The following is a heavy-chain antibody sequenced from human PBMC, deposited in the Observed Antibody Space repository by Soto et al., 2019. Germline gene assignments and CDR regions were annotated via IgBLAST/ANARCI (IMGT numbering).Heavy chain of an antibody. Sequence: PGESLKISCKDSGYSFSTFWIGWLRQMPGKGLEWMGIIYPSDSDTRYSPSFQGQVTTSADKSSRTAYLQWSSLKASDSAMYYCARLPQDYYYHGMDVWGQGTKVTVS. V-gene: IGHV5-51*01. CDR3: ARLPQDYYYHGMDV. CDR2: IYPSDSDT. J-gene: IGHJ6*02. CDR1: GYSFSTFW.